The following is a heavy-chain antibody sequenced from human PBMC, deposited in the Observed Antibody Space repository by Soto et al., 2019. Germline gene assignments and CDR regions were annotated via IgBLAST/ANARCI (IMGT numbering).Heavy chain of an antibody. CDR1: GYTFTSYG. CDR3: AREGTILQLSDYYYMDV. V-gene: IGHV1-18*01. Sequence: ASVKVSCKASGYTFTSYGISWVRQAPGQGLEWMGWISAYNGNTNYAQKLQGRVTMTTDTSTSTAYMELRSLRSDDTAVYYCAREGTILQLSDYYYMDVWGKGTTVTVSS. J-gene: IGHJ6*03. D-gene: IGHD3-3*01. CDR2: ISAYNGNT.